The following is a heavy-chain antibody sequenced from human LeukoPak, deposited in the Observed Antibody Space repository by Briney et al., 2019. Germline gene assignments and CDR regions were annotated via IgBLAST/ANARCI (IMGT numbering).Heavy chain of an antibody. CDR2: IYYSGGT. J-gene: IGHJ5*02. CDR3: ARSSWNNWFDP. CDR1: GGSISSYY. Sequence: PSETLSLTCTVSGGSISSYYWSWIRQPPGKGLEWIGYIYYSGGTNYNPSLKSRVTISVDTSKNQFSLKLSSVTAADTAAYYCARSSWNNWFDPWGQGTLVTVSS. V-gene: IGHV4-59*01. D-gene: IGHD3-3*01.